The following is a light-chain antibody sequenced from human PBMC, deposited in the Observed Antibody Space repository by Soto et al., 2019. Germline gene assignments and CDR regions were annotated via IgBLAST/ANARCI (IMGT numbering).Light chain of an antibody. Sequence: EIVLTQSPATLSLSPGERGTLSCRASQSVSSTYLAWYQQKPGQAPRLLIYDASNRATGIPARFSGSGSGTDFTLTISSLEPEDSAVYYCQQRSYWPGTFGQGTKVEIK. CDR2: DAS. J-gene: IGKJ1*01. CDR3: QQRSYWPGT. V-gene: IGKV3-11*01. CDR1: QSVSSTY.